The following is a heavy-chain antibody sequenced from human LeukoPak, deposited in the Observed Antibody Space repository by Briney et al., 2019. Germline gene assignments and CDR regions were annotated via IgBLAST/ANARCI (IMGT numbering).Heavy chain of an antibody. CDR3: AKDASVVAYYYMDV. CDR2: IRYDGSNK. J-gene: IGHJ6*03. D-gene: IGHD2-21*01. Sequence: PGGSLRLSCAASGFTFSSYGMHWVRQAPGKGLEWVAFIRYDGSNKYYADSVKGRFTISRDNSKNTLYLQMNSLRAEDTAVYYCAKDASVVAYYYMDVWGKGTTVTISS. CDR1: GFTFSSYG. V-gene: IGHV3-30*02.